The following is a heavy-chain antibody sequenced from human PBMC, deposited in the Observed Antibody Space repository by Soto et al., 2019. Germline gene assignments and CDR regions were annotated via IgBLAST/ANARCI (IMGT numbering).Heavy chain of an antibody. V-gene: IGHV1-18*01. Sequence: ASVKVSCKASGYTFTSYGISWVRQAPGQGLEWMGWISAYNGNTNYAQKLQGRVTMTTDTSTSTAYMELSSLRSEDTAVYYCARDQHVGSIAVAGASYYYYYYGMDVWGQGTTVTVSS. CDR2: ISAYNGNT. J-gene: IGHJ6*02. CDR3: ARDQHVGSIAVAGASYYYYYYGMDV. D-gene: IGHD6-19*01. CDR1: GYTFTSYG.